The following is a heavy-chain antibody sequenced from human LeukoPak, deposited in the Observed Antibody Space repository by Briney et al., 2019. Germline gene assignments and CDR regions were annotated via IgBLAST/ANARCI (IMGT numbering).Heavy chain of an antibody. V-gene: IGHV3-30*18. D-gene: IGHD2/OR15-2a*01. CDR1: GFTFSSYG. CDR3: AKESFLDY. Sequence: PGGSLRLSCAASGFTFSSYGMHWVRQAPGKGLEWVAVISYDGSNKYYADSVKGRFTISRDNSKNTLYLQMNSLRAEDTAVYYCAKESFLDYWGQGTLVTVSS. J-gene: IGHJ4*02. CDR2: ISYDGSNK.